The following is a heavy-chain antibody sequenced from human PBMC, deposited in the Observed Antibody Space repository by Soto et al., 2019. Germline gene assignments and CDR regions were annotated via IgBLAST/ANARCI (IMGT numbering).Heavy chain of an antibody. V-gene: IGHV3-23*01. CDR1: GFTFSSYA. CDR3: ASNSSGPEFEY. J-gene: IGHJ4*02. D-gene: IGHD3-22*01. Sequence: EVQLLESGGGLVQPGGSLRLSCAASGFTFSSYAMNWVRQAPGKGLEWVSAISGSGGSTYYADSVKGRFTISRDNSMDTLYLQMNSLRADDTAVYYCASNSSGPEFEYWGQGTLVTVSS. CDR2: ISGSGGST.